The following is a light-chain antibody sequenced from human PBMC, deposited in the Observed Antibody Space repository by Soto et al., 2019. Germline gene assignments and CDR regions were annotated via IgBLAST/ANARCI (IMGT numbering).Light chain of an antibody. CDR2: AAS. J-gene: IGKJ4*01. V-gene: IGKV1-9*01. Sequence: IQFTQSPSSLSASVGDRVTITCRASQGINNYLAWYQQKPGEAPKLLIFAASTFQSGVPSRFSGSGSWTDFTLTIGSLQAEDFATYYCQQLSTYPSTFGGGTKVDIK. CDR3: QQLSTYPST. CDR1: QGINNY.